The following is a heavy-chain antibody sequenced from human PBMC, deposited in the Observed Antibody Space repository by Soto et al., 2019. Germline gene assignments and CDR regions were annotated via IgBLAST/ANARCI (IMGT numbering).Heavy chain of an antibody. CDR1: GGSISSSNW. V-gene: IGHV4-4*02. J-gene: IGHJ4*02. CDR2: IYHSGST. D-gene: IGHD3-10*01. CDR3: ARRWGEGRVDY. Sequence: QVQLQESGPGLVKPSGTLSLTCAVSGGSISSSNWWSWVRRPPGKGLEWIGEIYHSGSTNYNPSLKNRVTTSVDKSRNQFSLKLSSVTAADTAVYYCARRWGEGRVDYWGQGTLVTVSS.